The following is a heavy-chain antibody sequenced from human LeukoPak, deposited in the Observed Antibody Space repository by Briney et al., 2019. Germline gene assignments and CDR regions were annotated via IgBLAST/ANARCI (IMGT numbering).Heavy chain of an antibody. J-gene: IGHJ3*02. D-gene: IGHD6-13*01. CDR3: ARDSSSWYGRAFDI. CDR1: GFTFSSYS. Sequence: PGGSLRLSCAASGFTFSSYSMNWVRQAPGKGLEWVSYISSSGSTIYYADSVKGRFTISRDNAKNSLYLQMNSLRAEDTAVYYCARDSSSWYGRAFDIWGQGTMVTVSS. V-gene: IGHV3-48*04. CDR2: ISSSGSTI.